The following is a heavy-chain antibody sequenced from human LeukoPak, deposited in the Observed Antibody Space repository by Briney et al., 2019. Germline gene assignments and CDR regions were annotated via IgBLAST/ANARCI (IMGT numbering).Heavy chain of an antibody. Sequence: GGSLRLSCAAPGFTFSSFAMSWVRQAPGKGLEWVSAIRGSGGSTYHADSVKGRFTISRDNSKNPLYLQMNSLRAENTAVYYCAKGVHSRTFLVDYWGQGSLVTVSS. J-gene: IGHJ4*02. V-gene: IGHV3-23*01. CDR3: AKGVHSRTFLVDY. CDR1: GFTFSSFA. CDR2: IRGSGGST. D-gene: IGHD4-11*01.